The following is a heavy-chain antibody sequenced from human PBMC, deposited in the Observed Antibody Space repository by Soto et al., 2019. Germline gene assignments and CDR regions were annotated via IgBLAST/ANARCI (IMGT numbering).Heavy chain of an antibody. CDR1: GFTFSDYW. J-gene: IGHJ4*02. V-gene: IGHV3-7*03. CDR3: VRDWRRQIPDY. Sequence: AVSLKLSFAGSGFTFSDYWMNWVRQAPGKGLEWVANIKKDGGGELYVDSVKGRFTISRDNAKNSLFLQMNSLRAEDTAGYYCVRDWRRQIPDYWGQGTLVTVS. CDR2: IKKDGGGE.